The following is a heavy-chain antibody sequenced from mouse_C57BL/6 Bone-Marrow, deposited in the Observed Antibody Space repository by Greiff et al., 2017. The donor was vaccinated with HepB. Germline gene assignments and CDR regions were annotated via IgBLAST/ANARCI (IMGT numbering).Heavy chain of an antibody. V-gene: IGHV5-4*01. Sequence: EVQVVESGGGLVKPGGSLKLSCAASGFTFSSYAMSWVRQTPEKRLEWVATISDGGSYTYYPDNVKGRFTISRDNAKNNLYLQMSHLKSEDTAMYYCARGAALWNYFDYWGQGTTLTVSS. CDR1: GFTFSSYA. J-gene: IGHJ2*01. CDR2: ISDGGSYT. D-gene: IGHD1-1*02. CDR3: ARGAALWNYFDY.